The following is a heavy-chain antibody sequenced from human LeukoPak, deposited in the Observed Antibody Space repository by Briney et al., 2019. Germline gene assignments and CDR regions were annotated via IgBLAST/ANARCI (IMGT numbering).Heavy chain of an antibody. D-gene: IGHD1-26*01. CDR2: ISYDGSNK. V-gene: IGHV3-30-3*01. CDR1: GFTFSSYA. J-gene: IGHJ4*02. CDR3: ARDFIVGAYYFDY. Sequence: GGSLRLSCAATGFTFSSYAMHWVRQAPGKGLEWVAVISYDGSNKYYADSVKGRFTISRDNSKNTLYLQMNSLRAEDTAVYYCARDFIVGAYYFDYWGQGTLVTVSS.